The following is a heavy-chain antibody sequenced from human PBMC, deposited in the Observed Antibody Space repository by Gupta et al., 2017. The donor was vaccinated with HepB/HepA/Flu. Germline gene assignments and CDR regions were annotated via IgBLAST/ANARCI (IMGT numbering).Heavy chain of an antibody. V-gene: IGHV3-33*01. J-gene: IGHJ4*02. Sequence: QVQLVESGGGVVQPGRSLRLSCAASGFTFSSYGMHWVRQAPGKGLEWVAVIWYDGSNKYYADSVKGRFTISRDNSKNTLYLQMNSLRAEDTAVYYCARQSPGHRAFDYWGQGTLVTVSS. CDR3: ARQSPGHRAFDY. CDR1: GFTFSSYG. CDR2: IWYDGSNK.